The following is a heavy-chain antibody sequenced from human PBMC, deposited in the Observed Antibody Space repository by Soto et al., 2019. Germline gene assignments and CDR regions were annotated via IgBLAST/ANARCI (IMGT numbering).Heavy chain of an antibody. CDR2: IDPSGGST. Sequence: GASVKVSCKASGYSLTSYYMHWVRQAPGQGLEWMGIIDPSGGSTSYAQKFQGRVTMTRDTSTSTVYMELSSLRSEDTAVYYCARLPITIGKFYFDYWGQGTLVTVSS. D-gene: IGHD3-9*01. V-gene: IGHV1-46*01. CDR1: GYSLTSYY. J-gene: IGHJ4*02. CDR3: ARLPITIGKFYFDY.